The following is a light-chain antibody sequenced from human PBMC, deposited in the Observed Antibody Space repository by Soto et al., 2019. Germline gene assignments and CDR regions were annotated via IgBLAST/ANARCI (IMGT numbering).Light chain of an antibody. Sequence: EIVLTQSPGTLSLSPGERATLSCRASQSVSSSYLAWYQQKPGQSPRLLIYRASTRATGIPDRFSGSGSGTDFTLTIARLDPEDFAVYYRHQYCSSPQMFGQGTKVEIK. CDR1: QSVSSSY. J-gene: IGKJ1*01. CDR3: HQYCSSPQM. V-gene: IGKV3-20*01. CDR2: RAS.